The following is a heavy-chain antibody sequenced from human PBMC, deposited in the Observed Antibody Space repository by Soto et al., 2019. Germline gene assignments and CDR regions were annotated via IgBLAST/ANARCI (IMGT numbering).Heavy chain of an antibody. Sequence: GGSLRLSCAASGFTFSSYAMSWVRQAPGKGLEWVSAISGSGGSTYYADSVKGRFTISRDNSKNTLYLQINSLRAEDTAVYYCFRGNIAVAGQYYYYYGMDVWGQGTTVTVSS. D-gene: IGHD6-19*01. J-gene: IGHJ6*02. CDR2: ISGSGGST. CDR1: GFTFSSYA. V-gene: IGHV3-23*01. CDR3: FRGNIAVAGQYYYYYGMDV.